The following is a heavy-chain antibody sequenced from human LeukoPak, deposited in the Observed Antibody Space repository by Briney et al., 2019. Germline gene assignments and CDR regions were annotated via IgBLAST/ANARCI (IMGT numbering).Heavy chain of an antibody. CDR1: GGSISSGDYY. J-gene: IGHJ4*02. V-gene: IGHV4-30-4*01. CDR3: ARGLGSSWYGD. CDR2: IYYSGSA. D-gene: IGHD6-13*01. Sequence: PSRTLSLTCTVSGGSISSGDYYWSWIRQPPGKGLEWMGYIYYSGSAYYNPSLKSRVTISVDTSKNQFSLKLRSVTAADTAVYFCARGLGSSWYGDWGQGTLVTVSS.